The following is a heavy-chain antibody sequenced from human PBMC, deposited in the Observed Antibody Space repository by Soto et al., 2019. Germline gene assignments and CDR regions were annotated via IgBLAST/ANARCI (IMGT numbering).Heavy chain of an antibody. J-gene: IGHJ4*02. V-gene: IGHV3-43*02. D-gene: IGHD6-19*01. CDR3: AKSPGIAVAADY. CDR1: GFTFSSYA. CDR2: ICWDGGST. Sequence: PGGSLRLSCAASGFTFSSYAMHWVRQAPGKGLEWVSLICWDGGSTYYADSVKGRFTISRDNSKNSLYLQMNSLRTEDTALYYCAKSPGIAVAADYWGQGTLVTVSS.